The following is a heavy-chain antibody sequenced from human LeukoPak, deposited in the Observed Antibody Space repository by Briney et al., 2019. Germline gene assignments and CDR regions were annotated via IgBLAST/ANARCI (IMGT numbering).Heavy chain of an antibody. D-gene: IGHD2-2*02. CDR1: GGSFSGYY. J-gene: IGHJ5*02. Sequence: SETLSLTCAVYGGSFSGYYWSWIRQPPGKGLEWIGEINHSGSTNYNPSLKSRVTISVDTSKNQFSLKLSSMTAADTAVYYCARGRRHCSSTSCYKNWFDPWGQGTLVTVSS. V-gene: IGHV4-34*01. CDR2: INHSGST. CDR3: ARGRRHCSSTSCYKNWFDP.